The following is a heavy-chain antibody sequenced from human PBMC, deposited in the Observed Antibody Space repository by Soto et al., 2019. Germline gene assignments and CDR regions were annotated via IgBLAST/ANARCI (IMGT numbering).Heavy chain of an antibody. Sequence: PSETLSLTCTVSGGSISSYYWSWIRQPPGKGLEWIGYIYYSGSTNYNPSLKSRVTISVDTSKNQFSLKLSSVTAADTAVYYCARCIAVAGANYYYYYYMDVWGKGTTVTVSS. V-gene: IGHV4-59*01. D-gene: IGHD6-19*01. J-gene: IGHJ6*03. CDR3: ARCIAVAGANYYYYYYMDV. CDR1: GGSISSYY. CDR2: IYYSGST.